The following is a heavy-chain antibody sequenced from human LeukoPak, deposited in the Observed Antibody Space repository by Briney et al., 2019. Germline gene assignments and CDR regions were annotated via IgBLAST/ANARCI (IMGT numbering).Heavy chain of an antibody. Sequence: ASVKVSCKASGGTFSSYAISWVRQAPGQGLEWMGRIIPILGIANYAQKFRGRVTITADKSTSTAYMELSSLRSEDTAVYYCASPTVTTYEYFQHWGQGTLVTVSS. V-gene: IGHV1-69*04. CDR1: GGTFSSYA. J-gene: IGHJ1*01. CDR3: ASPTVTTYEYFQH. CDR2: IIPILGIA. D-gene: IGHD4-17*01.